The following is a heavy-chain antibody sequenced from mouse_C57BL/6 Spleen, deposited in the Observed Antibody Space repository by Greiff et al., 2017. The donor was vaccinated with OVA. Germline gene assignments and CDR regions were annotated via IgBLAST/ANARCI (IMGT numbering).Heavy chain of an antibody. CDR2: IRNKANGYTT. CDR1: GFTFTDYY. Sequence: DVKLVESGGGLVQPGGSLSLSCAASGFTFTDYYMRWVRQPPGKALEWLGFIRNKANGYTTEYSASVTGRFTISRDNSQSILYLQMNALRAEDSATYYCARSPYYYGSSDPFADWGQGTLVTVSA. D-gene: IGHD1-1*01. CDR3: ARSPYYYGSSDPFAD. J-gene: IGHJ3*01. V-gene: IGHV7-3*01.